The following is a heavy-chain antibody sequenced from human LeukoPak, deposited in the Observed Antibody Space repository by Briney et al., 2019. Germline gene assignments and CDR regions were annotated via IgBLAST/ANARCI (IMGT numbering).Heavy chain of an antibody. CDR2: ISASAFTK. CDR3: AKSLRGYSGYDSF. CDR1: GFIFNNFA. Sequence: GGSLRLSCAACGFIFNNFAMSWVRQAPGKGLEWVSDISASAFTKTYADSVKGRFTISRDNSKNTVSLQMNSVRVEDTAIYYCAKSLRGYSGYDSFGGQGTQVTVSS. D-gene: IGHD5-12*01. J-gene: IGHJ4*02. V-gene: IGHV3-23*01.